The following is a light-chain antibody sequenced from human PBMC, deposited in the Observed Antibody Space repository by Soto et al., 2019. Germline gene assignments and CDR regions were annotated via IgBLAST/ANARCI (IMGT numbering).Light chain of an antibody. CDR1: SSDVGGYNY. V-gene: IGLV2-14*03. Sequence: QSALTQPASVSGSPGQSITISCTGTSSDVGGYNYVSWYQHHPGKAPKIIIYDVTNRPSGVSNPFSGSKSGNTASLTISGLQPEDEADYYCSSYTTSNTRQIVFGTGTKLTVL. J-gene: IGLJ1*01. CDR2: DVT. CDR3: SSYTTSNTRQIV.